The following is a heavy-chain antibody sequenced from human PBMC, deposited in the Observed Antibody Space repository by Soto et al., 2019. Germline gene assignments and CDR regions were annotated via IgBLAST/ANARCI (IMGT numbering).Heavy chain of an antibody. CDR3: AKFGASGSYFQFDY. CDR2: ISGTGSRT. Sequence: GGSLRLSCAASGFPFINFAMSWVRQSPGKGLEWVSAISGTGSRTWYADSVGGRFTVSRDNSKNTLYLQMNSLRDEDTALYYCAKFGASGSYFQFDYWGPGTLVTVSS. V-gene: IGHV3-23*01. D-gene: IGHD3-10*01. CDR1: GFPFINFA. J-gene: IGHJ4*02.